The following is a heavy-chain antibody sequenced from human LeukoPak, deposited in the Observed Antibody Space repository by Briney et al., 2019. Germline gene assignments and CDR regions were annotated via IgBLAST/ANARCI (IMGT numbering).Heavy chain of an antibody. J-gene: IGHJ4*02. D-gene: IGHD6-19*01. CDR1: GGSFSGYY. CDR2: INHSGST. CDR3: ARVTVPGTPDY. Sequence: SETLSLTCAVYGGSFSGYYWSWIRQPPGKGLEWIGEINHSGSTNYNPSLKSRVTISVDTSKNQFSLKLSSVTAADTAVYYCARVTVPGTPDYWGQGTLVTVSS. V-gene: IGHV4-34*01.